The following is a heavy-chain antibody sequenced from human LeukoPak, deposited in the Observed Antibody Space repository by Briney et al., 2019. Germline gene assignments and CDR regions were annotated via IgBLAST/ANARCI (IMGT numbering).Heavy chain of an antibody. D-gene: IGHD3-22*01. CDR2: ISHDGSNK. Sequence: GGSLRLSCAASGFTFSSYAMHWVRQAPGKGLEWAAVISHDGSNKYYADSVKGRFTISRDNSKNTLYLQMNSLRAEDTAVYYCARDSYYYDSSGYWDYWGQGTLVTVSS. V-gene: IGHV3-30-3*01. CDR3: ARDSYYYDSSGYWDY. J-gene: IGHJ4*02. CDR1: GFTFSSYA.